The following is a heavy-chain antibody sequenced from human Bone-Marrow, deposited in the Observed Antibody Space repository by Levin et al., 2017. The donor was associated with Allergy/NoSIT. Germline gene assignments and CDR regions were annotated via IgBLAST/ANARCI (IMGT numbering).Heavy chain of an antibody. CDR3: AKSQGRSGWSYYYYGMDV. V-gene: IGHV3-21*06. CDR1: GFDFNTHD. Sequence: GESLKISCRGSGFDFNTHDMNWVRQAPGQGLEWVSSISGNSHYVYYADSVKGRFSISRDNAKNSMFLHMNSLRGEDTAVYYCAKSQGRSGWSYYYYGMDVWGRGTTLTVSS. J-gene: IGHJ6*02. D-gene: IGHD6-19*01. CDR2: ISGNSHYV.